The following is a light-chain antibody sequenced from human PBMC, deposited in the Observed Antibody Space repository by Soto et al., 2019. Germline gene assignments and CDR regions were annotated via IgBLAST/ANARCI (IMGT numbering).Light chain of an antibody. CDR3: QQYGSSPYT. J-gene: IGKJ2*01. V-gene: IGKV3-20*01. Sequence: EIVLTQSPGTLSLSPGERATLSCRASQSVSSSYLAWYQQKPGQAPRLLMYAASSRATGIPDRFSGTGSGTDFTLTISRLEPEDFAVYYCQQYGSSPYTFGLGTKLEIK. CDR1: QSVSSSY. CDR2: AAS.